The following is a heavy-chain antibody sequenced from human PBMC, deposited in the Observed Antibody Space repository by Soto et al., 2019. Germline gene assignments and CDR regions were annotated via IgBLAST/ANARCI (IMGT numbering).Heavy chain of an antibody. CDR1: GYTFTSYG. J-gene: IGHJ6*02. D-gene: IGHD3-10*01. CDR3: ARDPGLPTMDHYYYYGMDV. V-gene: IGHV1-18*04. CDR2: ISAYNGNT. Sequence: RASVKVSCKASGYTFTSYGISWVRQAPGQGLEWMGWISAYNGNTNYAQKLQGRVTMTTDTSTSTAYMELRSLRSDDTAVYYCARDPGLPTMDHYYYYGMDVWGQGTTVTVSS.